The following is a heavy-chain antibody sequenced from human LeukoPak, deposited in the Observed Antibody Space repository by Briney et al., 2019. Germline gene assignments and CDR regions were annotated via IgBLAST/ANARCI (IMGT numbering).Heavy chain of an antibody. J-gene: IGHJ4*02. D-gene: IGHD2-15*01. CDR1: GYTFTGYY. Sequence: ASVKVSCKASGYTFTGYYMHWVRQAPGQGLEWMGWINPNSGGTNYAQKFQGRVTMTRDTSISTAYMELSRLRSDDTAVYYCAAVSVVATIDTSYFDYWGQGTLVTVSS. CDR3: AAVSVVATIDTSYFDY. CDR2: INPNSGGT. V-gene: IGHV1-2*02.